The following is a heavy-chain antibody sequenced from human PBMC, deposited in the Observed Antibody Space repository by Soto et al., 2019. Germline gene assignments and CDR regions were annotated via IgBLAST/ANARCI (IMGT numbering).Heavy chain of an antibody. CDR3: ARGGAAAGTGYYYGMDV. CDR1: GFTFSSYA. J-gene: IGHJ6*02. Sequence: QVQLVESGGGVVQPGRSLRLSCAASGFTFSSYAMHWVRQAPGKGLEWVAVISYDGSNKYYADSVKGRFTISRDNSKNTLYLQMNSLRAEDTAVYYCARGGAAAGTGYYYGMDVWGQGTTVTVSS. CDR2: ISYDGSNK. D-gene: IGHD6-13*01. V-gene: IGHV3-30-3*01.